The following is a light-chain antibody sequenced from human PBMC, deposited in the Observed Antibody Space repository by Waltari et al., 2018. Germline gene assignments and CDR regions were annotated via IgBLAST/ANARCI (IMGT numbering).Light chain of an antibody. Sequence: EIVLTQSPGTLSFSPGESATLSCRTSQSVTRALAWYQQKPGQAPRLLTYGASNRATGIPDRFSGSGSGTDFSLTISSLEPEDFAVYYCQHYLRLPVTFGQGTKVEVK. CDR1: QSVTRA. J-gene: IGKJ1*01. CDR3: QHYLRLPVT. V-gene: IGKV3-20*01. CDR2: GAS.